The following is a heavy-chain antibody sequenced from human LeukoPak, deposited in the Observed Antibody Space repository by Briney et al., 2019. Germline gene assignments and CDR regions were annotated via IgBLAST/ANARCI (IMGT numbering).Heavy chain of an antibody. CDR3: ARDRNKSGSYFFDY. V-gene: IGHV3-48*01. Sequence: GGSLRLSCAASGFTFSSYSMNWVRQAPGQGLESVSYISGRSSTIYYADSVKGRFTISRDNAKNSMYLQMNSLRAEDTAVYYCARDRNKSGSYFFDYWGQGTLVTVSS. CDR1: GFTFSSYS. D-gene: IGHD1-26*01. CDR2: ISGRSSTI. J-gene: IGHJ4*02.